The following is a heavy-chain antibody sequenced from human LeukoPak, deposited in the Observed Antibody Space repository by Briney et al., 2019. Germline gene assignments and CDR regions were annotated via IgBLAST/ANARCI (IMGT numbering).Heavy chain of an antibody. Sequence: PSETLSLTCTVSGGSITSGRYYWSWSRQPAGKGLEWIGRIYTSGSTNYNPSLKSRVTMSVDTSKNQFSLKLSSVTAADTAVYYCARSTYYGSGSYFDYWGQGTLVTVSS. CDR1: GGSITSGRYY. CDR3: ARSTYYGSGSYFDY. CDR2: IYTSGST. D-gene: IGHD3-10*01. V-gene: IGHV4-61*02. J-gene: IGHJ4*02.